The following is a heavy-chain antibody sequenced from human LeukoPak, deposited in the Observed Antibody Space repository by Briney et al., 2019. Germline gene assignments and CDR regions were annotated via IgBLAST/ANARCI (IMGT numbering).Heavy chain of an antibody. CDR1: GFTFSSYS. D-gene: IGHD6-19*01. CDR2: ISSSSSYI. V-gene: IGHV3-21*01. Sequence: GGSLRLSCAASGFTFSSYSMNWVRQAPGKGLKWVSSISSSSSYIYYADSVKGRFTISRDNAKNSLYLQMNSLRAEDTAGYYCASSIAVAGTVGGFDYWGQGTLVTVSS. J-gene: IGHJ4*02. CDR3: ASSIAVAGTVGGFDY.